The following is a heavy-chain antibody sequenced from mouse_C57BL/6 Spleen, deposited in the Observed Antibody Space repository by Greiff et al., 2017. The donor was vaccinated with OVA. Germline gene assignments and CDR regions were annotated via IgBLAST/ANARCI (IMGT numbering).Heavy chain of an antibody. Sequence: VKLMESGAELVRPGASVTLSCKASGYTFTDYEMPWVKQTPVHGLEWIGDIDPETGGTAYNQKFKGKAILTAEKSSSTAYMELRSLTSEDSAFYYCTRSDGYAPWLAYWGQGTLVTVSA. CDR3: TRSDGYAPWLAY. J-gene: IGHJ3*01. CDR2: IDPETGGT. V-gene: IGHV1-15*01. CDR1: GYTFTDYE. D-gene: IGHD2-2*01.